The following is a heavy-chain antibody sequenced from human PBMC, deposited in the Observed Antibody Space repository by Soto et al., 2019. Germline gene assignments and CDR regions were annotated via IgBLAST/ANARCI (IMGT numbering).Heavy chain of an antibody. V-gene: IGHV4-31*03. CDR2: IYYSGST. CDR1: GGSISSGGYY. CDR3: ARFPYCSSTSCLFYFDY. D-gene: IGHD2-2*01. J-gene: IGHJ4*02. Sequence: SETLSLTCTVSGGSISSGGYYWSWIRQHPGKGLEWIGYIYYSGSTYYNPSLKSRVTISVDTSKNQFSLKLSSVTAADTAVYYCARFPYCSSTSCLFYFDYWGQGTLVTVSS.